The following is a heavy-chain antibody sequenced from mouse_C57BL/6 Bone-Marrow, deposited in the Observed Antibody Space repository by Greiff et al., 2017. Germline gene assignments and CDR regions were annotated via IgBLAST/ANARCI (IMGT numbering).Heavy chain of an antibody. CDR3: TRNGYYVYYAMDY. J-gene: IGHJ4*01. CDR2: IAPETGGT. V-gene: IGHV1-15*01. CDR1: GYTFTDYE. Sequence: QVQLQQSGAELVRPGASVTLSCKASGYTFTDYELHWVKQTPVHGLEWIGAIAPETGGTAYNQKFKGKAILTADKSSSTAYTELRSLTSEDSAVYYCTRNGYYVYYAMDYGGQGTSVTVSS. D-gene: IGHD2-3*01.